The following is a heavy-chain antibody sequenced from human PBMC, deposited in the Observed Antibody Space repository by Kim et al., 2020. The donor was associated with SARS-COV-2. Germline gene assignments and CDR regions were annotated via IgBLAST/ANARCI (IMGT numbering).Heavy chain of an antibody. CDR3: ARGYYYFDY. J-gene: IGHJ4*02. Sequence: ASTTDNPSLKRRVAIAVDTSKTQFSLRLSSVTAADTAVYYCARGYYYFDYWGQGTLVTVSS. CDR2: AST. V-gene: IGHV4-34*01.